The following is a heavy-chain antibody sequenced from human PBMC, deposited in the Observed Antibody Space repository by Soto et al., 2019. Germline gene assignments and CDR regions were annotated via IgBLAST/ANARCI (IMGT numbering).Heavy chain of an antibody. J-gene: IGHJ4*02. CDR3: ARGYCSGGSCYTRDGYFDY. CDR2: ISSSSSTI. D-gene: IGHD2-15*01. CDR1: GFTFSSYS. V-gene: IGHV3-48*01. Sequence: GGSLRLSCAASGFTFSSYSMNWVRQAPGKGLEWVSYISSSSSTIYYSDPVKGLFTISRDNAKNSLYLQMNSLGAEDTAVYYCARGYCSGGSCYTRDGYFDYWGQGTLVTVSS.